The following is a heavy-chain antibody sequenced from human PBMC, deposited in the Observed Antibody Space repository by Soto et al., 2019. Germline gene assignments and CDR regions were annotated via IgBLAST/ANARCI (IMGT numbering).Heavy chain of an antibody. CDR2: IYESGST. D-gene: IGHD4-17*01. J-gene: IGHJ6*02. V-gene: IGHV4-30-2*01. Sequence: SETLSLTCTVSGGSISGGGYSWSWIRQPPGKGLEWIGYIYESGSTYYNPSLKSRVTISVDRSKNQFSLKLSSVTAADTAVYYCARAHYGDYGYGMDVWGQGTTVTVSS. CDR3: ARAHYGDYGYGMDV. CDR1: GGSISGGGYS.